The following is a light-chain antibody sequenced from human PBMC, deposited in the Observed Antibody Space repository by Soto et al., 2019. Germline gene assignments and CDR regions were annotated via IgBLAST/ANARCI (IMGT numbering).Light chain of an antibody. CDR2: DAS. CDR1: QSVSSY. J-gene: IGKJ2*01. CDR3: QQRSNWPPMYT. V-gene: IGKV3-11*01. Sequence: EIVLTQSPATLSLSPGERATLSCRASQSVSSYLAWYQQKPGQAPRLHIYDASNRATGIPARFSGSASGTDFTLTISSLEPEDFAVYYCQQRSNWPPMYTFGQGTKLEIK.